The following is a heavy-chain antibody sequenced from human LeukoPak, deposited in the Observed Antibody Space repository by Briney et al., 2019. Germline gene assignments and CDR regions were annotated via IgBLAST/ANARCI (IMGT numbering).Heavy chain of an antibody. CDR1: GFTFSSNA. J-gene: IGHJ4*02. V-gene: IGHV3-23*01. CDR3: AKDSGYCTNGVCYSFDY. CDR2: ISGSGGST. Sequence: GGSLRLSCAASGFTFSSNAMSWVRQAPGKGLEWVSAISGSGGSTYYADSVKGRFTISRDNSKNTLCLQMNGLRAEDTAVYYCAKDSGYCTNGVCYSFDYWGQGTLVTVSS. D-gene: IGHD2-8*01.